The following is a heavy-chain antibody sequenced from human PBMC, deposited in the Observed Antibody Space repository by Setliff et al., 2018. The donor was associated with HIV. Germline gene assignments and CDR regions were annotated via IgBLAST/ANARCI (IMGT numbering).Heavy chain of an antibody. J-gene: IGHJ3*02. V-gene: IGHV4-4*02. CDR1: GGSISSSNW. CDR3: ARIMIVGYDAFDI. CDR2: IYHSGST. Sequence: KPSETLSLTCAVSGGSISSSNWWSWVRQPPGKGLEWIGEIYHSGSTNYNPSLKSRVTISVDKSKNQFSLKLSSVTAADTAVYYCARIMIVGYDAFDIWGQGTMVTVSS. D-gene: IGHD3-22*01.